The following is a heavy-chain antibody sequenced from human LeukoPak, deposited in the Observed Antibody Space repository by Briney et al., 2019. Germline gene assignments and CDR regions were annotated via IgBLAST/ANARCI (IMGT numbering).Heavy chain of an antibody. CDR1: GYTFTSYG. CDR2: ISAYNGNT. V-gene: IGHV1-18*01. Sequence: ASVKVSCKASGYTFTSYGISWVRQAPGQGLEWMGWISAYNGNTNYAQKLQGRVTMTTDTSTSTAYMELRSLRSDDTAVYYCARDQGIYDSSGYYDYWGQGTLVTVSS. D-gene: IGHD3-22*01. J-gene: IGHJ4*02. CDR3: ARDQGIYDSSGYYDY.